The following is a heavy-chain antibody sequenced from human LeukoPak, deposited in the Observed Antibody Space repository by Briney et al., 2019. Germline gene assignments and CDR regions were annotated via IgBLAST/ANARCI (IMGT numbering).Heavy chain of an antibody. D-gene: IGHD6-19*01. J-gene: IGHJ4*02. CDR3: ARGDGWGDAVDGMGY. Sequence: SETLSLTCTVSGYSISSGYYWGWIRQPPGKGLEWIGSIYHSGSTYYNPSLKSRVTISVDTSQNQFSLKVNSVTAADTAVYFCARGDGWGDAVDGMGYWGQGTLVTVSS. CDR2: IYHSGST. V-gene: IGHV4-38-2*02. CDR1: GYSISSGYY.